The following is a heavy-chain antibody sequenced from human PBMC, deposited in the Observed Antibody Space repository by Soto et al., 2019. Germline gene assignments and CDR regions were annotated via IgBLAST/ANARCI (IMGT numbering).Heavy chain of an antibody. D-gene: IGHD2-15*01. V-gene: IGHV1-69*13. CDR1: GGTFSSYA. CDR3: ARDINCSGGSCYGDAFDI. CDR2: IIPIFGTA. J-gene: IGHJ3*02. Sequence: GASVKVSCKASGGTFSSYAVSWVRQAPGQGLEWMGGIIPIFGTANYAQKFQGRVTITADESTSTAYMELSSLRSEDTAVYYCARDINCSGGSCYGDAFDIWGQGTTVTVSS.